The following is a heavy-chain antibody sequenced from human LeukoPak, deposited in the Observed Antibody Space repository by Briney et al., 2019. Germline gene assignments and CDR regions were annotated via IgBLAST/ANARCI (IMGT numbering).Heavy chain of an antibody. CDR2: ISAYNGNT. CDR1: GYTFTSYG. V-gene: IGHV1-18*01. Sequence: GASVKVSCKASGYTFTSYGISWVRRAPGQGLEWMGWISAYNGNTNYAQKLQGRVTMTTDTSTSTAYMELRSLRSDDTAVYYCARDGYCSSTSCYRNWFDPWGQGTLVTVSS. J-gene: IGHJ5*02. D-gene: IGHD2-2*01. CDR3: ARDGYCSSTSCYRNWFDP.